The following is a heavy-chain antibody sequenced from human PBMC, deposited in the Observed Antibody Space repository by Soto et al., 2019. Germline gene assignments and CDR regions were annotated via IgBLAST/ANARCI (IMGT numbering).Heavy chain of an antibody. V-gene: IGHV1-18*03. D-gene: IGHD3-10*01. CDR2: ISAYNGNT. J-gene: IGHJ3*02. Sequence: APVKRSCKGFGYTYTIYGVSWLRKAPGQGLEWMGWISAYNGNTNYAQKLQGRVTMTTDTSTSTAYMELSSLRSEDMAVYYCARTNPRPPKPELAPPDVAFDIWGQRTMVTVSS. CDR3: ARTNPRPPKPELAPPDVAFDI. CDR1: GYTYTIYG.